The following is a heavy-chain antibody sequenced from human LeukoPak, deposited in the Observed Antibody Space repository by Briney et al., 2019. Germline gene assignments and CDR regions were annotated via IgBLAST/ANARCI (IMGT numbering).Heavy chain of an antibody. CDR1: GGSISSSSYY. CDR3: ARDKGITMIVGWFDP. D-gene: IGHD3-22*01. CDR2: IYYSGST. J-gene: IGHJ5*02. Sequence: SQTLSLTCTVSGGSISSSSYYWGWIRQPPGKGLEWIGSIYYSGSTYYNPSLKSRVTISVDTSKNQFSLKLSSVTAADTAVYYCARDKGITMIVGWFDPWGQGTLVTVSS. V-gene: IGHV4-39*07.